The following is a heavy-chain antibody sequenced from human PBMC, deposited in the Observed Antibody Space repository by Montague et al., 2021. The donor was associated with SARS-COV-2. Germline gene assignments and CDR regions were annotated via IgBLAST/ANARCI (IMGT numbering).Heavy chain of an antibody. CDR1: GGSIRGSSHF. J-gene: IGHJ6*02. CDR3: GLGRGFAVGNHYYYSYGLDV. V-gene: IGHV4-39*07. D-gene: IGHD3-10*01. Sequence: SETLSLTCTVSGGSIRGSSHFWGWFRQPPGQRLEWIGTISYSGSTYYSPSLKSRVIISADTSKNQFSLNLRSVTAADTAVYFRGLGRGFAVGNHYYYSYGLDVWGQGTTVTVSS. CDR2: ISYSGST.